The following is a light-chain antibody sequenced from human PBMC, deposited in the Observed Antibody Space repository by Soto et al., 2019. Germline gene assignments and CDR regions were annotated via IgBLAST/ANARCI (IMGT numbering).Light chain of an antibody. CDR2: DHD. Sequence: QSVLTQPPSVSGAPGQRVTISCTGSSSNIGAGYHVHWYQQLPGTAPKLLIYDHDNRPSGVPDRFSGSKSGTSASLAITGLQAKDEADYYCQSYDSSLSGSVFGGGTKVTVL. V-gene: IGLV1-40*01. J-gene: IGLJ2*01. CDR3: QSYDSSLSGSV. CDR1: SSNIGAGYH.